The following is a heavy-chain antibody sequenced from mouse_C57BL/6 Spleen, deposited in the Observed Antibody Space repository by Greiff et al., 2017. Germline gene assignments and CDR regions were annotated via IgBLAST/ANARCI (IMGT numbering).Heavy chain of an antibody. CDR2: IRNKANGYTT. J-gene: IGHJ2*01. CDR1: GFTFTDYY. Sequence: EVKLMESGGGLVQPGGSLSLSCAASGFTFTDYYMSWVRQPPGKALEWLGFIRNKANGYTTEYSASVKGRFTISRDNSQSILYLQMNALRAEDSATYYCARYFRLYDYGVFDYWGQGTTLTVSS. V-gene: IGHV7-3*01. CDR3: ARYFRLYDYGVFDY. D-gene: IGHD2-4*01.